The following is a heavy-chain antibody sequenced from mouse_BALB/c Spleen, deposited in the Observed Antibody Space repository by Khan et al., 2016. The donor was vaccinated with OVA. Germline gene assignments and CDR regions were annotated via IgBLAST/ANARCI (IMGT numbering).Heavy chain of an antibody. CDR2: IDPFSGGT. Sequence: EVKLMESGPELMKPGTSVKISCKASGYSFTTYYIHWVMQSHETSLEWIGYIDPFSGGTTYNQKFKGKATLTVDKSSSTAYIHLSNLTSEDSAVYYCTRHGYVAWFTYWGQGTLATVSA. CDR3: TRHGYVAWFTY. J-gene: IGHJ3*01. V-gene: IGHV1S135*01. CDR1: GYSFTTYY. D-gene: IGHD2-2*01.